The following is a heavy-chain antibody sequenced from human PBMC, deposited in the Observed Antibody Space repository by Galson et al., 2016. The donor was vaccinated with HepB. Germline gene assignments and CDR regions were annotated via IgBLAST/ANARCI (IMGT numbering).Heavy chain of an antibody. Sequence: SETLSLTCTVTGGSISSSYWSLIRQPPGKELEWIGHIHPSGSANYNPSLKSRVTISVDTSKNQFSLKLSSVTAADTAVYYCARCSSTSCYVWGQGTLVTVSS. V-gene: IGHV4-59*01. D-gene: IGHD2-2*01. CDR1: GGSISSSY. CDR3: ARCSSTSCYV. CDR2: IHPSGSA. J-gene: IGHJ4*02.